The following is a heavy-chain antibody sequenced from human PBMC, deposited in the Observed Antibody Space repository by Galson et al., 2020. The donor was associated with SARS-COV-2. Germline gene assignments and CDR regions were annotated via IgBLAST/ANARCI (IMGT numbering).Heavy chain of an antibody. V-gene: IGHV4-61*02. J-gene: IGHJ6*02. CDR2: IYTSGST. CDR3: AGGFGELNYYYGMDV. CDR1: GGSISSGSYY. Sequence: SETLSLTCTVSGGSISSGSYYWSWIRQPAGKGLEWIGRIYTSGSTNYNPSLKSRVTISVDTSKNQFSLKLSSVTAADTAVYYCAGGFGELNYYYGMDVWGQGTTVTVSS. D-gene: IGHD3-10*01.